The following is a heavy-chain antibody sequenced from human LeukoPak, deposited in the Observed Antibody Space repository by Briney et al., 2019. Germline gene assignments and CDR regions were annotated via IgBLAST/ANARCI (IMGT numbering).Heavy chain of an antibody. J-gene: IGHJ4*02. CDR2: IRYDGSNK. D-gene: IGHD3-3*01. CDR1: GFTFSSYG. CDR3: AKDLYLRFLEWLLYPVDY. Sequence: GSLRLSCAASGFTFSSYGMHWVRQAPGKGLEWVAFIRYDGSNKYYADSVKGRFTISRDNSKNTLYLQMNSLRAEDTAVYYCAKDLYLRFLEWLLYPVDYWGQGTLVTVSS. V-gene: IGHV3-30*02.